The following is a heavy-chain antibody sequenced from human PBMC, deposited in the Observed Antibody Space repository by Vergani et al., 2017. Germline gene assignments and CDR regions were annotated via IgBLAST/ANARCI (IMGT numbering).Heavy chain of an antibody. V-gene: IGHV4-4*03. D-gene: IGHD2-2*02. J-gene: IGHJ4*01. CDR2: ICHTEDT. Sequence: QVQLQESGPGLVKPPGTLSLTCAVSGDSISRNHCWTWVRKPPGKGLEWIGEICHTEDTKYSPSLKSRVTVSVDESRNLFSLRLNSVTAADTAVYYCATIGYRRWGYYFDDWGQGILVTVSS. CDR3: ATIGYRRWGYYFDD. CDR1: GDSISRNHC.